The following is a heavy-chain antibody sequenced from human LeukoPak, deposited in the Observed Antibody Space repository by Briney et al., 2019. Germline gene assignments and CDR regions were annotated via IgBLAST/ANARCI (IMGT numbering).Heavy chain of an antibody. V-gene: IGHV1-69*02. J-gene: IGHJ6*02. D-gene: IGHD2-2*01. CDR2: IIPILGIA. Sequence: ASVKVSCKASGGAFITSTITWVRQAPGQGLEWMGRIIPILGIANYAQKFQGRVTITADKSTSTAYMELSSLRSEDTAVYYCARVGSVVVPAATGYYYYYYGMDVWGQGTTVTVSS. CDR3: ARVGSVVVPAATGYYYYYYGMDV. CDR1: GGAFITST.